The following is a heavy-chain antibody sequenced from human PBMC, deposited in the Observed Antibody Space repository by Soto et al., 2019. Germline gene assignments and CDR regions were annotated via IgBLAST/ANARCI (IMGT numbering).Heavy chain of an antibody. CDR1: GLTFSSYA. CDR3: ARDLEHYYYGMDV. V-gene: IGHV3-30-3*01. D-gene: IGHD1-1*01. Sequence: QVQLVESGGGVVQPGRSLRLSCAASGLTFSSYAMHWVRQAPGKGLEWVAVISYDGSNKYYADSVKGRFTISRDNSKNTLYLQMNSLRAEDTAVYYCARDLEHYYYGMDVWGQGTTVTVSS. J-gene: IGHJ6*02. CDR2: ISYDGSNK.